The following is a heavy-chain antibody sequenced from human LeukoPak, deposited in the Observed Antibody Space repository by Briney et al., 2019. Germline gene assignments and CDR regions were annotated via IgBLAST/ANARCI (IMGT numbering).Heavy chain of an antibody. Sequence: PGGSLRLSCAASGFTVSSNYMSWVRQAPGKGLEWVSVIYSGGSTYYADSVKGRFTISRDNSKNTLYLQMNSLRAEDTAVYYCARVVYSYGYFYGMDVWGQGTTVTVSS. V-gene: IGHV3-53*01. CDR2: IYSGGST. J-gene: IGHJ6*02. CDR1: GFTVSSNY. CDR3: ARVVYSYGYFYGMDV. D-gene: IGHD5-18*01.